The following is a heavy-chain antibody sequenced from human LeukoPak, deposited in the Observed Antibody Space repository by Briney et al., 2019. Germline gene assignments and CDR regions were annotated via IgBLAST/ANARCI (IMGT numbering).Heavy chain of an antibody. Sequence: GGSLRLSCAASGFTFSSYGMHWLRQAPGKGLEWVAFIRYDGSNKYYADPVKGRFTISRDNAKNTLYLQMNSRGAEDTAVYYCARRGASTGGFDIWGQGTMVTISS. D-gene: IGHD2-8*02. V-gene: IGHV3-30*02. CDR3: ARRGASTGGFDI. J-gene: IGHJ3*02. CDR1: GFTFSSYG. CDR2: IRYDGSNK.